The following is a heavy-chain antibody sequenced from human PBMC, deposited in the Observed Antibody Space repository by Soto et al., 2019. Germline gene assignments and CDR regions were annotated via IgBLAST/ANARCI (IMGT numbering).Heavy chain of an antibody. CDR1: GGSISSSSYY. V-gene: IGHV4-39*01. D-gene: IGHD3-10*01. CDR2: IYYSGST. J-gene: IGHJ5*02. CDR3: ASHPLLLWFGELLRWFDP. Sequence: SLTCTVSGGSISSSSYYWGWIRQPPGKGLEWIGSIYYSGSTYYNPSLKRRVTISVDTSKNQFSLKLSSVTAADTAVYSCASHPLLLWFGELLRWFDPWGQGTLVTVSS.